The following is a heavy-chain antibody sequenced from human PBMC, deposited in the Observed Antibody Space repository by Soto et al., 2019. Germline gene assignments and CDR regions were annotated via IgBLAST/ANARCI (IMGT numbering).Heavy chain of an antibody. J-gene: IGHJ3*02. Sequence: GGSLRLSCAASGFTFSSYAMSWVRQAPGKGLEWVSAISSSGGSTYYADSVKGRFTIARDNTKNTLYLQMNSLRAQDTAVYSCAKMGRSGIWFGELLYFDIWGQGTLVTVSS. CDR2: ISSSGGST. V-gene: IGHV3-23*01. D-gene: IGHD3-10*01. CDR3: AKMGRSGIWFGELLYFDI. CDR1: GFTFSSYA.